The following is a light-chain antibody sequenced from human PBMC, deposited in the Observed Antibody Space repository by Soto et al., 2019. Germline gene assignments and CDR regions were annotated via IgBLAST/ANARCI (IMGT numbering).Light chain of an antibody. J-gene: IGKJ1*01. CDR1: QTVNNY. Sequence: EIVLTQSPATLSLSPGERATLSCRASQTVNNYLAWYQQRPGQAPRLLIYDASNRATGIPARFRGSGSGTDFTLTISSLEPEDFALYYCQQRASWPRTFGQGTKVEIK. V-gene: IGKV3-11*01. CDR3: QQRASWPRT. CDR2: DAS.